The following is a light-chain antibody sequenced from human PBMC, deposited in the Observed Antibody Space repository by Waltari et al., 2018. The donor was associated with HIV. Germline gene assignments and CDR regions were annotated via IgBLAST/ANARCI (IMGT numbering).Light chain of an antibody. CDR1: ALPKQY. CDR2: KDS. CDR3: QSADNSGCLV. J-gene: IGLJ3*02. Sequence: SYELTQPPSVSVSPGQTARITCSGDALPKQYTFWYQQKPGQAPVLVIYKDSERPSGIPERFSASTSGTTVTLTIIGVQAEDEADYYCQSADNSGCLVFGGGTKLTVL. V-gene: IGLV3-25*03.